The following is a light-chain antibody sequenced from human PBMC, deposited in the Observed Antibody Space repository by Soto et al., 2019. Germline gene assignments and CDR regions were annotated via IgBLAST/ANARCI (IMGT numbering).Light chain of an antibody. J-gene: IGKJ2*01. Sequence: DLQMTQSPSTLSASVGDRVTITCRASQSINSWLAWYQQKPGKAPKLLIYDASSLESGVPSRFSGSGSGTEFTLTISSLLPGDFATYYCQQYNYYPYTFGQGTKLEIK. V-gene: IGKV1-5*01. CDR1: QSINSW. CDR3: QQYNYYPYT. CDR2: DAS.